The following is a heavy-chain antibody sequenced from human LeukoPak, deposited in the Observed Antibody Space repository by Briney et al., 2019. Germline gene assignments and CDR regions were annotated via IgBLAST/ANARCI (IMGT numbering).Heavy chain of an antibody. V-gene: IGHV3-7*02. J-gene: IGHJ4*02. CDR2: INHDGGVK. CDR1: GFIFRKYW. CDR3: AITGGLMVTAFDL. D-gene: IGHD2-21*02. Sequence: PGGSLRLSCVVSGFIFRKYWMSWVRQAPGKGLEWVANINHDGGVKNYVDSVNGRCTISRDNAKSSLYLQMNSLRVEDTAVYYCAITGGLMVTAFDLWGQGILVTVSS.